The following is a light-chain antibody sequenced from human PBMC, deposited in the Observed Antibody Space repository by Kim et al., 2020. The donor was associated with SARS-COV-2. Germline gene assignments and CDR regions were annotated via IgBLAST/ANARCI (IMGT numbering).Light chain of an antibody. CDR1: QSVRTD. CDR3: HHYNDWPLT. CDR2: AAS. V-gene: IGKV3D-15*01. J-gene: IGKJ4*01. Sequence: LSPVEGATLSCRASQSVRTDLACYQQKPGQPPRLLIYAASKRATGIPARFSGSGSGTEFTLTISSLQPEDFAVYYCHHYNDWPLTFGGGTKVDIK.